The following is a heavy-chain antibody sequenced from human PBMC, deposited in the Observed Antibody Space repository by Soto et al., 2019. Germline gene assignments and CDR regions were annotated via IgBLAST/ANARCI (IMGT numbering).Heavy chain of an antibody. J-gene: IGHJ6*02. CDR2: ISGYNGKK. CDR1: GYTFSMSG. V-gene: IGHV1-18*01. Sequence: QVQLVQSGAEVKKPGASVKVSCKSSGYTFSMSGISWVRQAPGQGLEWMGWISGYNGKKNYEQKFQDRVTMTTDTSTNMAYMELRSLRSDDTAVYYCAREGPRPYYYYGMDVWGQGTTVTVSS. CDR3: AREGPRPYYYYGMDV.